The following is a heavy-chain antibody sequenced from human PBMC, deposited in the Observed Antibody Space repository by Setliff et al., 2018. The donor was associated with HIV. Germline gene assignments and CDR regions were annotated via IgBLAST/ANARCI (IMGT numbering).Heavy chain of an antibody. CDR1: GGSISSSSYY. CDR3: ARGIPMILHTNPACDI. CDR2: IHYSGST. D-gene: IGHD3-22*01. Sequence: SETLSLTCTVSGGSISSSSYYWGWIRQPPGKGLEWIGSIHYSGSTYYNPSLKSRVTISVDTSKNQFSLKLSSVTAADTAVYYCARGIPMILHTNPACDIWGQGTMVTVSS. V-gene: IGHV4-39*07. J-gene: IGHJ3*02.